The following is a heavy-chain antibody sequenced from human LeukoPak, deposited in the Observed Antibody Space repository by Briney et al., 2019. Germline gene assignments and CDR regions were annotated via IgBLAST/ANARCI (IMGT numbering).Heavy chain of an antibody. CDR1: GYTISHYW. Sequence: GGSLRLSCVASGYTISHYWMSWVRQTPGKGLEWVASISNGGYPTYYVDSVRGRFTISRDDARNSLFLQMNGLRADDTAVYYCTRENYVPDSWGQGTLVTVSS. J-gene: IGHJ4*02. D-gene: IGHD3-10*02. V-gene: IGHV3-7*03. CDR3: TRENYVPDS. CDR2: ISNGGYPT.